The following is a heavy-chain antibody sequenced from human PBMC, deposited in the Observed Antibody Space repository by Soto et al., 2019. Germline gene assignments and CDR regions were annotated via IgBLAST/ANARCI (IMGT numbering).Heavy chain of an antibody. V-gene: IGHV3-64*01. CDR3: ARRARPDFYYMDV. D-gene: IGHD6-6*01. Sequence: PGGTLRLSCAASGFTLNGYAMDWVRQAPGKVLEYVSGISSNGVGTYYANSVQGRFTISRDNSKNTVYLQMGSLRPEDMAVYYCARRARPDFYYMDVWGKGTTVTVSS. CDR1: GFTLNGYA. CDR2: ISSNGVGT. J-gene: IGHJ6*03.